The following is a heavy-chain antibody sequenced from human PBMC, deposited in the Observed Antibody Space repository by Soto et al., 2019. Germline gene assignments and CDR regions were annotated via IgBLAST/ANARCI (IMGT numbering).Heavy chain of an antibody. Sequence: ASVKVSCKASGYTFTSYYMHWVRQAPGQGLEWMGIINPSGGSTSYAQKFQGRVTMTRDTSKNQLSLKLSSVTAADTAVYYCARRYGYYFDYWGQGTLVTVSS. J-gene: IGHJ4*02. CDR2: INPSGGST. D-gene: IGHD3-9*01. CDR3: ARRYGYYFDY. CDR1: GYTFTSYY. V-gene: IGHV1-46*01.